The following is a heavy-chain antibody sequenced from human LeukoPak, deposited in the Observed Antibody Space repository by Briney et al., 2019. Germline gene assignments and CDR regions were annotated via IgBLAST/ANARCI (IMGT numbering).Heavy chain of an antibody. CDR3: ARVMGLGWQYNWFDP. V-gene: IGHV1-69*05. J-gene: IGHJ5*02. CDR1: GGTFSSYA. CDR2: IIPIFGTA. D-gene: IGHD5/OR15-5a*01. Sequence: ASVKVSCKASGGTFSSYAISWVRQAPGQGLEWMGGIIPIFGTANYAQKFQGRVTITTDESTSTACMELSSLRSEDTAVYYCARVMGLGWQYNWFDPWGQGTLVTVSS.